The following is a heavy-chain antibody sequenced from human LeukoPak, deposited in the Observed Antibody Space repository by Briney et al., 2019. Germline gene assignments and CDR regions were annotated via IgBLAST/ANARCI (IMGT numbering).Heavy chain of an antibody. D-gene: IGHD5-24*01. Sequence: TGGSLRLSCAASGFTFSSYAMSWVRQAPGKGLEWVSAISGSGGSTYYADSVKGRFTISRDNSKNTLYLQMNSLRAKDTAVYYCAREPPKRRDGPAGRDMSGYWGQGTLVTVSS. CDR1: GFTFSSYA. J-gene: IGHJ4*02. CDR3: AREPPKRRDGPAGRDMSGY. V-gene: IGHV3-23*01. CDR2: ISGSGGST.